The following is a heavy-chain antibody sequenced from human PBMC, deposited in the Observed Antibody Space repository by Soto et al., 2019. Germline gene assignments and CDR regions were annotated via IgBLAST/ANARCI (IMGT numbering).Heavy chain of an antibody. CDR3: ARDGYEGKSKQLEDGMDV. V-gene: IGHV1-18*01. CDR1: GYAFTSYG. D-gene: IGHD6-6*01. J-gene: IGHJ6*02. Sequence: ASAKVSGKGIGYAFTSYGISWSGQTTGQGLEWMGWISAYNGNTNYAQKLQGRVTMTTDTSTSTAYMELRSLRSDDTAVYYCARDGYEGKSKQLEDGMDVWGQGTTVTVSS. CDR2: ISAYNGNT.